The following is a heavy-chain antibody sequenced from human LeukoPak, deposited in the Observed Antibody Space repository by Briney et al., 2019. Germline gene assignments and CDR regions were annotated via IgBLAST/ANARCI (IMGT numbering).Heavy chain of an antibody. CDR1: GGAFSSYT. J-gene: IGHJ5*02. V-gene: IGHV1-69*04. D-gene: IGHD2-2*01. CDR2: IIPILGIA. CDR3: ARDLEAVVVVPAAYTPFDP. Sequence: SVKVSCKASGGAFSSYTISWVRQAPGQGLQWMGRIIPILGIANYAQKFQGRVTITADKSTSTAYMELSSLRSEDTAVYYCARDLEAVVVVPAAYTPFDPWGQGTLVTVSS.